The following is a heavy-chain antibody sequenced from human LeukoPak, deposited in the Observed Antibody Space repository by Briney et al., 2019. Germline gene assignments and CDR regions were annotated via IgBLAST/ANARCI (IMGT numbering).Heavy chain of an antibody. CDR2: IIPIFGTA. Sequence: ASVKVSCKASGGTFSSYAISWVRQAPGQGLEWMGGIIPIFGTANYAQKFQGRVTITADESTSTAYMELSSLRSEDTAVYYYAGSPGIAVAGSFDYWGQGTLVTVSS. V-gene: IGHV1-69*13. CDR3: AGSPGIAVAGSFDY. J-gene: IGHJ4*02. CDR1: GGTFSSYA. D-gene: IGHD6-19*01.